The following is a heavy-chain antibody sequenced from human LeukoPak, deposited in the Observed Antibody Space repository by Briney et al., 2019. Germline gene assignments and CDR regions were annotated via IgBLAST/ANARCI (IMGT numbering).Heavy chain of an antibody. Sequence: PGRSLRLSCAAFGFTFSSYSMNWVRQAPGKGLEWVSSISSSSSYIYYADSVKGRFTISRNNAKNSLYLQMNSLRAEDTAVYYCARDPIYDSSGYVDYWGQGTLVTVSS. CDR2: ISSSSSYI. V-gene: IGHV3-21*01. CDR1: GFTFSSYS. D-gene: IGHD3-22*01. CDR3: ARDPIYDSSGYVDY. J-gene: IGHJ4*02.